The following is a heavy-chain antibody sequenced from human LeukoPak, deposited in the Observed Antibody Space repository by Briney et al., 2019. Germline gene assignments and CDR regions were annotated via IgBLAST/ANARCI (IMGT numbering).Heavy chain of an antibody. CDR3: ARDSQPSGDYLGIYYYYMDV. Sequence: PGGSLRLSCAASGFTLSRYTMKCVRQSPGKGLEYVSSISSDSSSMYYANSVKGRFTISRDNAKNSLYLQMNSLRAEDTALYYCARDSQPSGDYLGIYYYYMDVWGKGTTVTVSS. D-gene: IGHD4-17*01. J-gene: IGHJ6*03. V-gene: IGHV3-21*04. CDR2: ISSDSSSM. CDR1: GFTLSRYT.